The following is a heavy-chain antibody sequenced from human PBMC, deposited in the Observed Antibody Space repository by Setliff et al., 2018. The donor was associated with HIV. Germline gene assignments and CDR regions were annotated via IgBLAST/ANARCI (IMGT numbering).Heavy chain of an antibody. CDR3: ARESLAVGTRWFDP. CDR1: GGSISSGGYY. J-gene: IGHJ5*02. CDR2: IYYSGST. D-gene: IGHD6-13*01. Sequence: SETLSLTCTVSGGSISSGGYYWSWIRQHPGKGLEWIWYIYYSGSTYYNPSLKSRVTISVDTSKNTLYLQMNNLRGEDTAIYYCARESLAVGTRWFDPWGQGTLVTVSS. V-gene: IGHV4-31*03.